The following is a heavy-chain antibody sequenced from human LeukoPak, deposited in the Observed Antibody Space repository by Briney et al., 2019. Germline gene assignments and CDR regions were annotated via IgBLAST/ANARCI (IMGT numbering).Heavy chain of an antibody. V-gene: IGHV3-7*01. CDR1: GFIFSSHW. Sequence: PGGSLRLSCAASGFIFSSHWMSWVRQAPGKGLEWVANIKEDGSETQCVDSVKGRFTISRDNAKSSLYLQMNSLRAEDTAVYYCARATRSSNSGDWGQGTLVIVSS. J-gene: IGHJ4*02. CDR3: ARATRSSNSGD. CDR2: IKEDGSET. D-gene: IGHD4-23*01.